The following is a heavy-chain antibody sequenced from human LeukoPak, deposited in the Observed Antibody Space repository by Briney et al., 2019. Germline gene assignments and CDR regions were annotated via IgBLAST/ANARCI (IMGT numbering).Heavy chain of an antibody. Sequence: SETLSLTCTVSGGSISSYYWSWIRQPPGKGLEWIGYIYYSGSTNYNPSLKSRVTISVDTSKNQFSLKLSSVTAADTAVYYCARDSDYSDYAFDIWGQGTMVTVSS. CDR2: IYYSGST. CDR1: GGSISSYY. D-gene: IGHD4-11*01. J-gene: IGHJ3*02. CDR3: ARDSDYSDYAFDI. V-gene: IGHV4-59*01.